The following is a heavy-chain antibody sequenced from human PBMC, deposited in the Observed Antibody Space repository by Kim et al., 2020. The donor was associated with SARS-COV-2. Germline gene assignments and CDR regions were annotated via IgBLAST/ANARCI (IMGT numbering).Heavy chain of an antibody. CDR1: GFTFSDYY. CDR2: ISGSSTTI. D-gene: IGHD1-1*01. CDR3: ARGQTLAI. J-gene: IGHJ4*02. Sequence: GGSLRLSCTTSGFTFSDYYVSWIRQAPGKGLEWVSYISGSSTTIYYANSVRGRFTISRDNAKSTLYLQMNNLRADDTAVYYCARGQTLAIWGQGTLVTVSS. V-gene: IGHV3-11*01.